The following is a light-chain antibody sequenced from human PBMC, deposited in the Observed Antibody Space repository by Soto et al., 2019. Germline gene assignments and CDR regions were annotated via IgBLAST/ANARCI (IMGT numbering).Light chain of an antibody. Sequence: QSVLTQPPSVSGAPGQRVTISCTGSSSNIGAGYDVHWYQQLLGTAPKLIYANNNRPSGVPDRFSGSKSGTSASLAITGLQAEDEADYYCQSYDSSLSGYVFGTGTKLTVL. CDR1: SSNIGAGYD. CDR2: ANN. J-gene: IGLJ1*01. V-gene: IGLV1-40*01. CDR3: QSYDSSLSGYV.